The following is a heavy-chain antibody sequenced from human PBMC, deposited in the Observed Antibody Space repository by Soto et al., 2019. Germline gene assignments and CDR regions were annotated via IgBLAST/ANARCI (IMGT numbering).Heavy chain of an antibody. CDR3: ARARYNWNYGDYYYGMDV. CDR1: GDSISSYY. J-gene: IGHJ6*02. D-gene: IGHD1-7*01. CDR2: IYYSGST. V-gene: IGHV4-59*01. Sequence: PSETLSLTCTVFGDSISSYYWSWIRQPPGKGLEWIGYIYYSGSTNYHPSLKRRVIISVDTSKNQFSLKLSSVTAADTAVYYCARARYNWNYGDYYYGMDVWGQGTTVTVSS.